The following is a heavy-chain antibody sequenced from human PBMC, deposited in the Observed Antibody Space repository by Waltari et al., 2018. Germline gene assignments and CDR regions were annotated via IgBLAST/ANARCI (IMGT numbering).Heavy chain of an antibody. V-gene: IGHV3-30*03. CDR1: GFTFSSYG. D-gene: IGHD3-3*01. J-gene: IGHJ4*02. CDR2: ISYDGSNK. Sequence: QVQLVESGGGVVQPGRSLRLSCAASGFTFSSYGMHWVRQAPGKGLEWVAVISYDGSNKYYADSVKGRFTISRDNSKNTLYLQMNSLRAEDTAVYYCARLGFRASSGYYTTFPVDYWGQGTLVTVSS. CDR3: ARLGFRASSGYYTTFPVDY.